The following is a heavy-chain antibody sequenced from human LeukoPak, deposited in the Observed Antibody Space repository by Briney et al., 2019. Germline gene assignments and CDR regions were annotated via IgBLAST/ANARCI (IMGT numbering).Heavy chain of an antibody. V-gene: IGHV4-59*08. CDR2: IYYSGST. Sequence: SETLSLTCTVSGGSISSHYWSWIRQPPGKGLEWIGYIYYSGSTNYNPSLKSRVTISVDTSKNQFSLKLSSVTAADTAVYYCARHPSSSWAFDYWGQGTLVTVSS. CDR1: GGSISSHY. CDR3: ARHPSSSWAFDY. J-gene: IGHJ4*02. D-gene: IGHD6-13*01.